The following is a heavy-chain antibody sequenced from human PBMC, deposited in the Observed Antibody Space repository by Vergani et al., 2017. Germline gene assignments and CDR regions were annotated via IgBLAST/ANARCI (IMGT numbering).Heavy chain of an antibody. CDR1: GGSISSYY. CDR2: IHTSGST. V-gene: IGHV4-4*07. CDR3: ARDRKDDYGDYPNWFDP. J-gene: IGHJ5*02. Sequence: QVQLQESGPGLVKPSETLSLTCTVSGGSISSYYWSWIRQPPGKGLEWIGRIHTSGSTNYNPSLKSRVTMSVDTSKNQFSLKLSSVTAADTAVYYCARDRKDDYGDYPNWFDPWGQGTLVTVSS. D-gene: IGHD4-17*01.